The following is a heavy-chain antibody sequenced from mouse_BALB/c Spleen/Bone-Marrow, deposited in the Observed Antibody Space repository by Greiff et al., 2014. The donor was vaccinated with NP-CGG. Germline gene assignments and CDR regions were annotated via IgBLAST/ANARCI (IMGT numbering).Heavy chain of an antibody. J-gene: IGHJ2*01. CDR2: INPSNGRT. V-gene: IGHV1S81*02. Sequence: QVQLQQSGAELVKPGASVKLSCKASGYTFTSYWMYWVKQRPGQGLEWIGEINPSNGRTDYNEKFKTKATLTVDSSSSTAYMQLSGLTSEDSAVYYCTSPQLGRDYWGQGTTLTVSS. CDR3: TSPQLGRDY. CDR1: GYTFTSYW. D-gene: IGHD4-1*02.